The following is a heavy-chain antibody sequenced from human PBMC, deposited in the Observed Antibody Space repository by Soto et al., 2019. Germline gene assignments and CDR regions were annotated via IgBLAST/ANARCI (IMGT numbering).Heavy chain of an antibody. V-gene: IGHV3-72*01. D-gene: IGHD3-16*01. CDR2: IRDKTNSYST. CDR1: GFTFSDHY. Sequence: EVQLVESGGGLVQPGGSLRLSCAASGFTFSDHYMDWVRQAPGKGLEWVGRIRDKTNSYSTEYAASVTARLTISRDDSKNLLYLQMNSLKTEDTAVYYCGRVGGGPYGTSPFDIWGQGTVVTVSS. CDR3: GRVGGGPYGTSPFDI. J-gene: IGHJ3*02.